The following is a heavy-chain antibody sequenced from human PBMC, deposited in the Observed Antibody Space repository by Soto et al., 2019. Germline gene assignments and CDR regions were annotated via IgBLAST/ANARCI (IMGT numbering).Heavy chain of an antibody. V-gene: IGHV3-48*01. Sequence: EVQLVESGGGLVQPGGSLRLSCAASGFSFSSYSMNWVRQAPGKGLEWVSYISSSSNSIYYADSVKGRFTISRDNAKNSLHLQMNSVGAEDTAVYDCASPVECSTSSFVRWGQGTLVTVSS. J-gene: IGHJ4*02. CDR3: ASPVECSTSSFVR. D-gene: IGHD6-6*01. CDR1: GFSFSSYS. CDR2: ISSSSNSI.